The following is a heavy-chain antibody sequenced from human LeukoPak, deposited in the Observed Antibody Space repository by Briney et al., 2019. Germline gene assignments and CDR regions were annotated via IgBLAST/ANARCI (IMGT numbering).Heavy chain of an antibody. CDR3: ARQYIDILTGYHRGELYWYFDL. CDR2: IYTSGST. D-gene: IGHD3-9*01. Sequence: SETLSLTCTVSGGSISSYYWSWIRQPAGKGLEWIGRIYTSGSTNYNPSLKSRVTISVDTSKNQFSLKLNSVTAADTAVYYCARQYIDILTGYHRGELYWYFDLWGRGTLVTVSS. CDR1: GGSISSYY. V-gene: IGHV4-4*07. J-gene: IGHJ2*01.